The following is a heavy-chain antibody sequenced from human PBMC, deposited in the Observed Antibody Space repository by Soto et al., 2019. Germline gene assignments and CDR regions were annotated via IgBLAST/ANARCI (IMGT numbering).Heavy chain of an antibody. CDR1: GYSISSGYY. CDR2: IYHSGST. V-gene: IGHV4-38-2*01. D-gene: IGHD3-3*01. CDR3: ARNPYDFWCGNYRGYYYYYGMGV. J-gene: IGHJ6*02. Sequence: SETLSLTCAVSGYSISSGYYGGWIRQPPGQGLEWIGRIYHSGSTYYNPSLKSRVTISVDTSKNQFSLKLSCVTAAGTAVYYGARNPYDFWCGNYRGYYYYYGMGVWVPGTTVAVSS.